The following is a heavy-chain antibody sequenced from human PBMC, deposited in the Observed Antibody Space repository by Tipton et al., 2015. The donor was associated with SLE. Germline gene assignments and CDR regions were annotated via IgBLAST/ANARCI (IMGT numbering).Heavy chain of an antibody. V-gene: IGHV3-33*08. D-gene: IGHD2-15*01. CDR3: ARGIDPGSSRISDY. CDR2: IWYDGSNK. J-gene: IGHJ4*02. CDR1: GFTFDDYA. Sequence: SLRLSCTVSGFTFDDYAMHWVRQAPGKGVEWVAVIWYDGSNKYYADSVKGRFIISRGNSKNTLSLQMNSLRAEDTATYYCARGIDPGSSRISDYWGQGTMVSVSS.